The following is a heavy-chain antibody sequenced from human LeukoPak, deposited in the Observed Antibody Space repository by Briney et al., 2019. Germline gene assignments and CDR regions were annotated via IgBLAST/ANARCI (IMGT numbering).Heavy chain of an antibody. Sequence: GSSVRVSCTASRYTVSSYGISWGRQAPGHGLECMGWISAYIGVTNYAQKLQGRVTMTTDTCTSRAYMELRSLRSDDTAVYYCARVPPYAFWSGYYPDGRVGFDYRGQGTLVTVSS. CDR2: ISAYIGVT. D-gene: IGHD3-3*01. CDR3: ARVPPYAFWSGYYPDGRVGFDY. V-gene: IGHV1-18*01. CDR1: RYTVSSYG. J-gene: IGHJ4*02.